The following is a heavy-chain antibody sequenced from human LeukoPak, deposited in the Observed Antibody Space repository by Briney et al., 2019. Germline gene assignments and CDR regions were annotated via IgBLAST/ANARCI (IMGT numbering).Heavy chain of an antibody. J-gene: IGHJ4*02. Sequence: SETLSLTCTVSGGSISNYYWSWIRQPPGKGLEWIGYVYYSGTTNYNPSLKSRVTVSVDTSNNQFSLKLSSVTAADTAVYYCARGRRQLWVEDWGQGTLVTVSS. CDR2: VYYSGTT. D-gene: IGHD5-18*01. CDR3: ARGRRQLWVED. V-gene: IGHV4-59*01. CDR1: GGSISNYY.